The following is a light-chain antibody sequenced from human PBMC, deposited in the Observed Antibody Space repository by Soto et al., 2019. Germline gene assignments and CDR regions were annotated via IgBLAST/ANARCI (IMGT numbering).Light chain of an antibody. Sequence: SVLNQPASVSGSPGQAIAISCTGTSSDVGSYDYVSWYQQHPGKAPKLMIYDVSNRPSGVSNRFSGSKSGNTASLTISGLQAEDEADYYCSSYTSSNTAVFGTGTKVTVL. CDR2: DVS. CDR1: SSDVGSYDY. V-gene: IGLV2-14*01. CDR3: SSYTSSNTAV. J-gene: IGLJ1*01.